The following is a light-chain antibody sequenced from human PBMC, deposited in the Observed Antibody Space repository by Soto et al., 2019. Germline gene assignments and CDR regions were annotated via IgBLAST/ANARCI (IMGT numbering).Light chain of an antibody. CDR1: QSISRY. J-gene: IGKJ3*01. Sequence: DIHMTQSPSSLSASVGDRVTITCRASQSISRYLNWYQQKPVKAPKLLIYATSSLQSGVPSRFSGSGSGTDFTLTISSLQPEDFATYYCQQSYSTPLAFGPGTKVDIK. CDR2: ATS. V-gene: IGKV1-39*01. CDR3: QQSYSTPLA.